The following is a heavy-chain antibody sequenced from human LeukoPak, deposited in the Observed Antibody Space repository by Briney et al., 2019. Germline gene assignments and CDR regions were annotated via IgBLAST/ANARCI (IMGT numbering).Heavy chain of an antibody. J-gene: IGHJ4*02. CDR1: GGSISSGGYS. CDR2: IYHSGST. V-gene: IGHV4-30-2*01. D-gene: IGHD4-23*01. Sequence: SQTLSLTCAVSGGSISSGGYSWSWIRQPPGKGLEWIGYIYHSGSTYYNPSLKSRVTVSVDRSKNQFSLKLSSVTAADTAVYYCARAPSDYGGPFDYWGQGTLVTVSS. CDR3: ARAPSDYGGPFDY.